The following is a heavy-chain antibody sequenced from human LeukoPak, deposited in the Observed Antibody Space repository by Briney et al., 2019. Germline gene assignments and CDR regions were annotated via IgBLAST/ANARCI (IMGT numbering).Heavy chain of an antibody. CDR3: AKIEPPRGGRSGWYEINDL. V-gene: IGHV3-23*01. CDR1: GFTFKNFA. Sequence: GGSLRLSCAASGFTFKNFAMTWVRQAPGKGFEWVSTITTTGGTTYYADSVKGRFTMSRDNSKSTLYLQMNSLRGEDSAVYFCAKIEPPRGGRSGWYEINDLWGQGTPVIVSS. CDR2: ITTTGGTT. J-gene: IGHJ5*02. D-gene: IGHD6-19*01.